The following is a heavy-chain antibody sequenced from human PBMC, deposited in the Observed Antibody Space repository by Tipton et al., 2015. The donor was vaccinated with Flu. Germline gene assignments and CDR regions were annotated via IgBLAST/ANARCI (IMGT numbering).Heavy chain of an antibody. J-gene: IGHJ4*02. CDR3: ARLHYDVLSIRGARY. CDR2: IYSGGST. Sequence: SLRLSCVVSGFTVSSNYMTWVRQAPGKGLEWVSVIYSGGSTKYADSVKGRFTISRDNSKNTLYLHLNSLTTEDTGLYYCARLHYDVLSIRGARYWGQGTLVTVSS. D-gene: IGHD3-9*01. V-gene: IGHV3-53*01. CDR1: GFTVSSNY.